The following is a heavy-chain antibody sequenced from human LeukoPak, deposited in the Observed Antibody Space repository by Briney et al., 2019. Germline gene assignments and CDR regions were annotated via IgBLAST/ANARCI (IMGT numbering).Heavy chain of an antibody. CDR2: MNPNSGNT. J-gene: IGHJ3*02. CDR1: GYTFTSYD. CDR3: ATAWGSHHRVAFDI. Sequence: ASVKVSCKASGYTFTSYDINWVRQATGQGLEWMGWMNPNSGNTGYAQKFQGRVTMTRNTSISTAYMELSSLRSEDTAVYYCATAWGSHHRVAFDIWGQGTMVTVSS. D-gene: IGHD3-16*01. V-gene: IGHV1-8*01.